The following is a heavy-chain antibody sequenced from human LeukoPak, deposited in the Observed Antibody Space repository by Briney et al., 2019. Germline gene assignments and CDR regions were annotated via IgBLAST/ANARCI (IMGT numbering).Heavy chain of an antibody. Sequence: GGSLRLSCAASGFTFSSYAMSWVRQAPGKGLVWVSHINSDGSITSYADSVKGRFTISRDNAKNTLYLRMNSLRAEDTAVYYCARDAVDTANAVWGQGTTVTVSS. CDR2: INSDGSIT. CDR3: ARDAVDTANAV. J-gene: IGHJ6*02. V-gene: IGHV3-74*01. CDR1: GFTFSSYA. D-gene: IGHD5-18*01.